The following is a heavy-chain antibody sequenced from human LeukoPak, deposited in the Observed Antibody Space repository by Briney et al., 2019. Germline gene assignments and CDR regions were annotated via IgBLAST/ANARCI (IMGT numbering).Heavy chain of an antibody. Sequence: GGSLRLSCAASGFTVSSNYINWVRQAPGKGLEWVSRIYGSTSADYADSVKGRSTISRDTSMNTVYLQMNSLRAEDTTVYYCARLNFGDDYWGQGTLVTVSS. V-gene: IGHV3-66*01. D-gene: IGHD4-17*01. CDR2: IYGSTSA. CDR1: GFTVSSNY. CDR3: ARLNFGDDY. J-gene: IGHJ4*02.